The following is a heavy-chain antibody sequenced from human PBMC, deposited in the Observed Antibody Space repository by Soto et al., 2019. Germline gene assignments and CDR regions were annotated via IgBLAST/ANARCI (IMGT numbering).Heavy chain of an antibody. J-gene: IGHJ5*02. CDR2: IIPIFGTA. Sequence: QVQLVQSGAEVKKPGSSVKVSCKASGGTFSSYAISWVRQAPGQGLEWMGGIIPIFGTANYAQKVQGRVTITADESTSTAYMELKSLRSEDTAVYYCEGNLTGTTGWFDPWGQGTLVTVSS. CDR1: GGTFSSYA. D-gene: IGHD1-7*01. V-gene: IGHV1-69*12. CDR3: EGNLTGTTGWFDP.